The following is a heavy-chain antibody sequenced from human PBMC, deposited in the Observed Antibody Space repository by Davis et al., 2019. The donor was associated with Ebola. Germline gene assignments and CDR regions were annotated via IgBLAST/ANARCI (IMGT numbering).Heavy chain of an antibody. V-gene: IGHV3-49*04. CDR1: GFTFGDYA. J-gene: IGHJ6*02. D-gene: IGHD6-6*01. Sequence: GESLKISCRGSGFTFGDYAINWVRQAPGKGLEWVGFIRSKAYGGKPAYAASVKGRFSISRDDSKTIAYLQLDSLKAEDTAVYYCSRDLKQRPPSYYDGMDVWGQGTSVTVSS. CDR2: IRSKAYGGKP. CDR3: SRDLKQRPPSYYDGMDV.